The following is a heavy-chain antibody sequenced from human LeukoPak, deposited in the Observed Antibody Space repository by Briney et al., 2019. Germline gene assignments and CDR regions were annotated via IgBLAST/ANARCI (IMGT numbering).Heavy chain of an antibody. Sequence: GGSLRLSCAASGFTFSRYWMTWVRQAPGKGLEWVANIKQDGTEKYYVDSVRGRFTISRDNAQNTRYLQMNSQRAADTAVYYCSRDSEWGLLRSDYWGQGTLVTVSS. D-gene: IGHD1-26*01. CDR3: SRDSEWGLLRSDY. CDR1: GFTFSRYW. J-gene: IGHJ4*02. CDR2: IKQDGTEK. V-gene: IGHV3-7*05.